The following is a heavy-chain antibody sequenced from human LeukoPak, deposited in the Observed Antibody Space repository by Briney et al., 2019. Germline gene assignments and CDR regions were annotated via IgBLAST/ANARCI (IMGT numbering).Heavy chain of an antibody. D-gene: IGHD3-10*01. CDR1: GFTFSSFQ. CDR2: ISDTGTTI. CDR3: AREDYNPPRAMDV. Sequence: GGSLRLSCAASGFTFSSFQMNWVRQAPGKGLEWVSYISDTGTTIYYADSVKGRFTISRDNPKNSLYLQMNSLRDEDTAVYYCAREDYNPPRAMDVWDQGTTVTVSS. V-gene: IGHV3-48*03. J-gene: IGHJ6*02.